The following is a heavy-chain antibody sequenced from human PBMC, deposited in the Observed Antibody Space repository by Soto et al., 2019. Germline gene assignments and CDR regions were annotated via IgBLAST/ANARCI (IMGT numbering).Heavy chain of an antibody. J-gene: IGHJ1*01. Sequence: QVQLQESGPGLVKASQTLSLTCNVSGGSISSGGYYWTWIRQHPGKGLEWIGNIHPSGSTFYNPSLKSRVSISVDTSKNQFSLKLSSVTAADTAVYFCVRGVLSGGQGTLVTVSS. CDR2: IHPSGST. D-gene: IGHD3-10*01. V-gene: IGHV4-31*03. CDR1: GGSISSGGYY. CDR3: VRGVLS.